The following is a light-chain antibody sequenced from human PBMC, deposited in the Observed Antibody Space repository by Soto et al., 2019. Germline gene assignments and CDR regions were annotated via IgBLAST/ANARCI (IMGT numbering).Light chain of an antibody. CDR3: PHPNSFCLA. CDR2: ASS. J-gene: IGKJ4*01. V-gene: IGKV1-12*01. CDR1: QGISSW. Sequence: DIQMTQSPSSVSASVGDRVTITCRASQGISSWLAWYQQKPGKAPTLLIYASSSLQSGVPSRFSGGGSGPDFTLTIRSLQPQDSATYDCPHPNSFCLAFGGETTVEIK.